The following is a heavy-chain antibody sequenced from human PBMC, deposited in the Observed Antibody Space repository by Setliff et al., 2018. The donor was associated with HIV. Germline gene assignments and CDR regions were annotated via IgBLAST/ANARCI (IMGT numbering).Heavy chain of an antibody. CDR1: GFIFGNYA. Sequence: GGSLRLSCAASGFIFGNYAMSWVRQAPGKGLEWVSVLSGSGGSTYYADSVKGRFTISRDNSKNTLYLQMNSLNVTSVTAADTAVYYCARARKAAAGVSHGMDVWGQGTTVTVSS. CDR3: ARARKAAAGVSHGMDV. J-gene: IGHJ6*02. CDR2: LSGSGGST. V-gene: IGHV3-23*01. D-gene: IGHD6-13*01.